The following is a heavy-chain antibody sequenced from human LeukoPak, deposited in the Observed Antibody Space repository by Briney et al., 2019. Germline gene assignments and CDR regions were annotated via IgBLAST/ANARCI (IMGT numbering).Heavy chain of an antibody. J-gene: IGHJ4*02. CDR2: ISGSGGST. CDR3: AKSAYYDSSGFYREYYFDY. CDR1: RFTFSNYA. V-gene: IGHV3-23*01. D-gene: IGHD3-22*01. Sequence: GGSLRLSCAASRFTFSNYAMSWVRQAPGKGLEWVSTISGSGGSTYYADPVKGRFTISRDNSKNTLHLQMNSLRAEDTAVYYCAKSAYYDSSGFYREYYFDYWGQGTLVTVSS.